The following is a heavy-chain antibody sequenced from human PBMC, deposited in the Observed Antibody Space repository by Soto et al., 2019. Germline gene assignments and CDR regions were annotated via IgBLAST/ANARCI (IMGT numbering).Heavy chain of an antibody. CDR2: ISYDGSNK. CDR1: GFTFSSYA. CDR3: ARVGFVDYDSSGYSPHDY. V-gene: IGHV3-30-3*01. J-gene: IGHJ4*02. Sequence: PGGSLRLSCAASGFTFSSYAMHWVRKAPGKGLEWVAVISYDGSNKYYADSVKGRFTISRDNSKNTLYLQMNSLRAEDTAVYYCARVGFVDYDSSGYSPHDYWGQGTLVTVSS. D-gene: IGHD3-22*01.